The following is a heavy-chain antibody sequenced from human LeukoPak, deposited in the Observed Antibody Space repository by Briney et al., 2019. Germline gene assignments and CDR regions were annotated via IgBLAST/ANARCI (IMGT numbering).Heavy chain of an antibody. V-gene: IGHV4-30-4*01. Sequence: SQTLSLTCTVSGGSISSGDYYWSWIRQPPGKGLEWIGYIYYSGSTYYNPSLKSRVTISVDTSKNQFSLKLSSVTAADTAVYYCARGGDTTKSMNYWGQGTLVTVSS. D-gene: IGHD1-26*01. J-gene: IGHJ4*02. CDR3: ARGGDTTKSMNY. CDR2: IYYSGST. CDR1: GGSISSGDYY.